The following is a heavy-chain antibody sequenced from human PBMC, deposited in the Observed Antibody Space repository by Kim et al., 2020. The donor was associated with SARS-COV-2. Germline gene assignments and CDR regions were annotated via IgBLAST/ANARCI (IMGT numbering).Heavy chain of an antibody. D-gene: IGHD3-3*01. V-gene: IGHV3-30*18. CDR2: ISYDGSNK. CDR1: GFIFSTYG. Sequence: GGSLRLSCAASGFIFSTYGMHWLRQAPGKGLECVAVISYDGSNKFYADSVKGRFTISRDNSKNTVSLQMDSLRAEDTAVYFCAKGGYYDFWSGYLSHRGWFDPWGQGTLVTVSS. J-gene: IGHJ5*02. CDR3: AKGGYYDFWSGYLSHRGWFDP.